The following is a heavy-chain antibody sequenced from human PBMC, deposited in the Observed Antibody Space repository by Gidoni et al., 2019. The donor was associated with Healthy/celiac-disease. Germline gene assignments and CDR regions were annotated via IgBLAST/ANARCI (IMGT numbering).Heavy chain of an antibody. Sequence: NTNYNPSLKSRVTISVDTSKNQFSLKLSSVTAADTAVYYCARWGSGPYYFDYWGQGTLVTVSS. D-gene: IGHD3-16*01. J-gene: IGHJ4*02. V-gene: IGHV4-34*01. CDR3: ARWGSGPYYFDY. CDR2: NT.